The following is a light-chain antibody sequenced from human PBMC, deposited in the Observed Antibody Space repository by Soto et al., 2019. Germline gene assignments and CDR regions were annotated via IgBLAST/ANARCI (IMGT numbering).Light chain of an antibody. Sequence: ETVLTQSPGTLSLSPGQRATLSCRAIQSVISSYLAWYQQKPGQAPRLLIYGASTRATGIPARFSGSGSGTEFTLTISSLQSEDFAVYYCQQYNNWPPETFGQGTKVDIK. CDR2: GAS. J-gene: IGKJ1*01. V-gene: IGKV3-15*01. CDR3: QQYNNWPPET. CDR1: QSVISSY.